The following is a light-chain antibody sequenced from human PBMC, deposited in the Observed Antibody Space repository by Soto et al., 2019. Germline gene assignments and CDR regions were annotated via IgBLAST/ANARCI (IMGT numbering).Light chain of an antibody. Sequence: EIVITQSPASLSVSPGERATLSCRASQSLNRDLAWYQQRPGQSPRLLIFGASIRAAGIPARFSGSGSGTEFTLTISRLEPEDFAVYYCQQYGSSPRTFGQGTKVDI. CDR2: GAS. V-gene: IGKV3-15*01. CDR3: QQYGSSPRT. J-gene: IGKJ1*01. CDR1: QSLNRD.